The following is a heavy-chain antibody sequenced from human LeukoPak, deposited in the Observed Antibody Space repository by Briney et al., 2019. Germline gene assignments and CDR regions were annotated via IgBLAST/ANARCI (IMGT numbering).Heavy chain of an antibody. D-gene: IGHD1-14*01. CDR3: ASHHAFRHDY. Sequence: GGSLRLSCAASGFSFNTYWMRWVRQAPGKGLEWVANIKQDGSQKYYVDSVKGRFTISRDNAKNSLYLQMNSLRAEDTAVYYCASHHAFRHDYWGQGTLVTVSS. CDR1: GFSFNTYW. CDR2: IKQDGSQK. V-gene: IGHV3-7*01. J-gene: IGHJ4*02.